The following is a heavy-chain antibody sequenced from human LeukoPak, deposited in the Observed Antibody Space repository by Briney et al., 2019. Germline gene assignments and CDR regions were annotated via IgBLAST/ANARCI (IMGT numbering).Heavy chain of an antibody. J-gene: IGHJ4*02. D-gene: IGHD3-10*01. V-gene: IGHV6-1*01. Sequence: SQTLSLTCAISGDSVSSNTAAWNWIRQSPSRGLEWLGRTYYMSNRYNEYAASVKSRITINPDTSKNQFSLQLNSVTPEDTAVYYCARELLEKRPMGFDYWGQGTLVTVSS. CDR3: ARELLEKRPMGFDY. CDR1: GDSVSSNTAA. CDR2: TYYMSNRYN.